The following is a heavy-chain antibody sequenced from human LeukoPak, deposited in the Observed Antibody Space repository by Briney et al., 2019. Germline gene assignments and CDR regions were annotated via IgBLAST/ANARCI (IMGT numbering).Heavy chain of an antibody. CDR3: ARHRGTEYYYDSSGHYYYYYYMDV. Sequence: GESLKISCKGSGYSFTSYWICWVRQMPGKGLEWMGIIYPGDSDTRYSPSFQGQVTISADKSISTAYLQWSSLKASDTAMYYCARHRGTEYYYDSSGHYYYYYYMDVWGKGTTVTVSS. V-gene: IGHV5-51*01. CDR1: GYSFTSYW. J-gene: IGHJ6*03. CDR2: IYPGDSDT. D-gene: IGHD3-22*01.